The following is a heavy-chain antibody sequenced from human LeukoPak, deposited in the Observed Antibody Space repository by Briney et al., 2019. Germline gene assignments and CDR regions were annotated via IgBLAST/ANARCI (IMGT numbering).Heavy chain of an antibody. CDR3: AKDKYSSPTHMDA. D-gene: IGHD6-6*01. J-gene: IGHJ6*03. CDR2: ISWNSRTS. V-gene: IGHV3-9*01. CDR1: GFSFDDYA. Sequence: GGSLRLSCAASGFSFDDYAMHWVRHAPGKGLEWVSGISWNSRTSVYADSVKGRFTISRDNAQNSMNLHMTSLRADDTAVYYCAKDKYSSPTHMDAWGKGTSVTVSS.